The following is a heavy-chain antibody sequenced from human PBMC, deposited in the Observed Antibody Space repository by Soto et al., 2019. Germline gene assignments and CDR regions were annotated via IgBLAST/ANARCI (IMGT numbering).Heavy chain of an antibody. CDR2: IYYSGST. CDR1: GWSVNRGSYY. V-gene: IGHV4-61*01. Sequence: SPPRTVSGWSVNRGSYYWRWIRQPPGKGLEWIGYIYYSGSTNYNPSLKSRVTISVDTSKNQFSLKLSSVTAADTAVYYCARGPQQQLWDDYWGQGTLVTVSS. J-gene: IGHJ4*02. D-gene: IGHD6-13*01. CDR3: ARGPQQQLWDDY.